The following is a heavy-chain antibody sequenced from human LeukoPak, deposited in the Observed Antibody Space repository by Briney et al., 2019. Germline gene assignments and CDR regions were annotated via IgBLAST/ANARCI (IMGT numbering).Heavy chain of an antibody. J-gene: IGHJ4*02. V-gene: IGHV4-30-4*01. CDR1: GGSISSGDYY. D-gene: IGHD2-2*01. CDR2: IYYSGST. Sequence: SETLSLTCTVSGGSISSGDYYWSWIRQPPGKGLEWIGYIYYSGSTYYNPSLKSRVTISVDTSKNQLSLKLSSVTAADTAVYYCARWEPAGYYFDYWGQGTLVTVSS. CDR3: ARWEPAGYYFDY.